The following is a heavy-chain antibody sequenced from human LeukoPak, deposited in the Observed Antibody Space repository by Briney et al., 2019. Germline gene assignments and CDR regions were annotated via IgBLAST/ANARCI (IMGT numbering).Heavy chain of an antibody. J-gene: IGHJ5*02. CDR2: ISSSGSTI. CDR3: ARIHLSCSGGSCLKGAFDP. D-gene: IGHD2-15*01. CDR1: GFTFSDHY. Sequence: PGGSLRLSCAASGFTFSDHYMSWIRQAPGKGLEWVSYISSSGSTIYYADSVKGRFTISMDNAKNSLYLQMNSLSAEDTAVYYSARIHLSCSGGSCLKGAFDPWGQGTLVTVSS. V-gene: IGHV3-11*04.